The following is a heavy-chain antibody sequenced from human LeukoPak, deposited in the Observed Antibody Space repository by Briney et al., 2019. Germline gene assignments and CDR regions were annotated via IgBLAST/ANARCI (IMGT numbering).Heavy chain of an antibody. D-gene: IGHD1-26*01. V-gene: IGHV3-7*01. J-gene: IGHJ4*02. CDR3: ARDQSGSLDY. CDR1: GFTFSNTW. Sequence: PGGSLRLSCAASGFTFSNTWMAWVRQAPGKGLEWVANINQDASTKHYVDSVKGQFTISRDNAKTSLYLQMNSLTADDTAVYYCARDQSGSLDYWDRGTLVTVSS. CDR2: INQDASTK.